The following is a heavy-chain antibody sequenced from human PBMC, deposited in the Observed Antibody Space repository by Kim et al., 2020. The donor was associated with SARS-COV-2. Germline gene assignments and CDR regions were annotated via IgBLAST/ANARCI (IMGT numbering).Heavy chain of an antibody. V-gene: IGHV4-59*01. J-gene: IGHJ5*02. Sequence: NYSPSLKGRVTISLDRSRTQFSLNLGSVTAADTAVYYCAGELSAWPNWFDPWGQGTLVTVSS. CDR3: AGELSAWPNWFDP.